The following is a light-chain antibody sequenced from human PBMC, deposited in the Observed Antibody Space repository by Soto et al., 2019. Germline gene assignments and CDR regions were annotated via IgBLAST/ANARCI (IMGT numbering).Light chain of an antibody. CDR3: HQYDSWT. V-gene: IGKV3-20*01. Sequence: EVVLTQSPGTLSLSPGARATLSCRASQSVGRNLAGYHQKPGQTPRLLIYGVSTRATGVPDRLSGSGSGTDFTLTISRLEPEDFAVYYCHQYDSWTFGQGTKVDI. CDR1: QSVGRN. J-gene: IGKJ1*01. CDR2: GVS.